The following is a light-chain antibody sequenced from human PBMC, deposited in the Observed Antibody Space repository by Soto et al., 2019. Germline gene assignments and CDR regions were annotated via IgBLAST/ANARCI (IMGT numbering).Light chain of an antibody. Sequence: DIHLTQSPSFLSASVGDRVTITCRASPGISNNLAWYQQKSGNPPNLLIYAESTLQSGVPSRFSGSGSGTEFTLTISSLQPEDFATYYCQQVKSYPRTFGGGTKVEIK. CDR3: QQVKSYPRT. CDR1: PGISNN. J-gene: IGKJ4*01. CDR2: AES. V-gene: IGKV1-9*01.